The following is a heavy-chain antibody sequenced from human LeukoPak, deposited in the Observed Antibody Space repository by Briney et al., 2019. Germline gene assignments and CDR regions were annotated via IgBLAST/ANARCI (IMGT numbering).Heavy chain of an antibody. CDR2: IRYDASRI. CDR1: GFDFDQYG. J-gene: IGHJ4*02. Sequence: GGSLRLSCVASGFDFDQYGMQWVRQAPGKGLEWVTYIRYDASRIYYADSLKGRFTVSRDNSKNTVDLQMNNLRTEDSGLYYCAKGYSGSYWAVDSWGQGTLVTVSS. V-gene: IGHV3-30*02. CDR3: AKGYSGSYWAVDS. D-gene: IGHD1-26*01.